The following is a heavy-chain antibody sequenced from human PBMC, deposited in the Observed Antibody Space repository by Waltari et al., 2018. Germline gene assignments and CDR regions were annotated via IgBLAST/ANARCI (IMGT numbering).Heavy chain of an antibody. V-gene: IGHV3-21*01. CDR3: ARGGEQRGALGY. D-gene: IGHD6-25*01. CDR1: GFTFSSYS. J-gene: IGHJ4*02. Sequence: EVQLVESGGGLVKPGGSLRLSCAASGFTFSSYSTTGVRQAPGKGLEWVSSISSSSSYIYYADSVKGRFTISRDNAKNSLYLQMNSLRAEDTAVYYCARGGEQRGALGYWGQGTLVTVSS. CDR2: ISSSSSYI.